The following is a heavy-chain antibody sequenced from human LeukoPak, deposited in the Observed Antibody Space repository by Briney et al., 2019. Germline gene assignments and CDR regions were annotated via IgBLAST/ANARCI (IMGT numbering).Heavy chain of an antibody. J-gene: IGHJ4*02. CDR1: GFTFNNYA. V-gene: IGHV3-23*01. CDR3: AKGKGDWTGYYLDY. D-gene: IGHD3/OR15-3a*01. Sequence: GGSLRLSCAASGFTFNNYAMSWVRQAPGKGLEWVSATSGSGGSTYYADSVKGRFTISRDNSKNTLFLQMNSLRAEDTAVYYCAKGKGDWTGYYLDYWGQGTLVTVSS. CDR2: TSGSGGST.